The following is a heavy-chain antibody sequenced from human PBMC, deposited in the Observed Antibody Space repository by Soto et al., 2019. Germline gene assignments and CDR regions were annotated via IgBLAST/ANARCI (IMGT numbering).Heavy chain of an antibody. Sequence: SETLSLTCTVSGGSISSYYCRWIRQPPGKGLEWIGYIYYSGTTNYNPSLKSRVTISVDTSKNQFSLKLSSVTAADTAVYYCAGGWWYYFDYWGQGTLVTVSS. CDR3: AGGWWYYFDY. J-gene: IGHJ4*02. V-gene: IGHV4-59*08. CDR1: GGSISSYY. D-gene: IGHD6-19*01. CDR2: IYYSGTT.